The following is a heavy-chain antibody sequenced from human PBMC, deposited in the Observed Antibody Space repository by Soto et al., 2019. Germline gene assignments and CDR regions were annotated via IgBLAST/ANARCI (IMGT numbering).Heavy chain of an antibody. CDR2: ISAYNGNT. V-gene: IGHV1-18*01. CDR3: ARDLIDSGSYPTRNDY. J-gene: IGHJ4*02. Sequence: QVQLVQSGAEVKKPGASVKVSCKASGYTFTSYGISWVRQAPGQGLEWMGWISAYNGNTNYAQKLQGRVTMTTDTSTSTAYVELRSLRSDDTAVYYCARDLIDSGSYPTRNDYWGQGTLVTVSS. CDR1: GYTFTSYG. D-gene: IGHD3-10*01.